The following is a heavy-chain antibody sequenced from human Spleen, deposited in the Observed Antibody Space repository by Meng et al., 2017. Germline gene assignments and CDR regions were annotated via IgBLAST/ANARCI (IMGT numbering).Heavy chain of an antibody. J-gene: IGHJ4*02. CDR2: INHSEST. D-gene: IGHD6-19*01. CDR1: DGPFSGYY. V-gene: IGHV4-34*01. Sequence: QVQLQQWGAGLLKPSETLSLICAFYDGPFSGYYWSWIRQSPGKGLEWIGEINHSESTNYNPSLKSRVTMSVDTSRNQFSLKLNSVTAADTAVYYCVRGRRGGTGWYWGLVYWGQGTLVTAPQ. CDR3: VRGRRGGTGWYWGLVY.